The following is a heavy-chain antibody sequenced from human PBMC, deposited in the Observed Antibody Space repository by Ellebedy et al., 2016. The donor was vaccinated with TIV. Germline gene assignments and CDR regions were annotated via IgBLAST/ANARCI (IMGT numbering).Heavy chain of an antibody. Sequence: GESLKISCAASGFAFSTTSMSWVRQAPGKGLEWVSVMIGGSGRAFYADAVRGRFIISRDNSKNTVYLQMNSLRVDDTAIYFCAKDVKNQPPFHYWGQGTLVTVSS. CDR3: AKDVKNQPPFHY. D-gene: IGHD1-14*01. J-gene: IGHJ4*02. CDR1: GFAFSTTS. V-gene: IGHV3-23*01. CDR2: MIGGSGRA.